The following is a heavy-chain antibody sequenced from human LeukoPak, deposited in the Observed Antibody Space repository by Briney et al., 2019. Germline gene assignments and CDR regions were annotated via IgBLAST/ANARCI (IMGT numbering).Heavy chain of an antibody. Sequence: PGGSLRLSCAASGFTFSSYGMHWVCQAPGKGLEWVAVIWYDGSNKYYADSVKGRFTISRDNSKNTLYLQMNSLRAEDTAVYYCARGLGDSSGYYYRPLLDYWGQGTLVTVSS. CDR3: ARGLGDSSGYYYRPLLDY. CDR1: GFTFSSYG. D-gene: IGHD3-22*01. CDR2: IWYDGSNK. V-gene: IGHV3-33*01. J-gene: IGHJ4*02.